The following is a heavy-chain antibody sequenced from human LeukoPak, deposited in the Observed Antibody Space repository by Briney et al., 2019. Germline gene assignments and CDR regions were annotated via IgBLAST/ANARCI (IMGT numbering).Heavy chain of an antibody. CDR2: IYYSGST. D-gene: IGHD4-17*01. CDR1: GGSISRNNYY. V-gene: IGHV4-39*07. J-gene: IGHJ6*02. CDR3: ARDTVPTRHYYYGMDV. Sequence: PSETLSLTCTVSGGSISRNNYYWGWIRQPPGKGLEWIGSIYYSGSTYYNPSLKSRVAISVDTSENQFSLKLSSVTAADTAVYYCARDTVPTRHYYYGMDVWGQGTTVTVSS.